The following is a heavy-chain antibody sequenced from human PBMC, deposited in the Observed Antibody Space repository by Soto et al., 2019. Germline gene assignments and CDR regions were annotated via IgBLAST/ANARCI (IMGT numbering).Heavy chain of an antibody. V-gene: IGHV1-18*04. J-gene: IGHJ3*02. CDR3: ARGKYDFWSGYVSAFDI. D-gene: IGHD3-3*01. CDR2: ISAYNGNT. Sequence: ASVKVSCKASGYTFTSYGISWVRQAPGQGLEWMGWISAYNGNTNYAQKLQGRVTMTTDTSTSTAYMELRSLRSDDTAVYYCARGKYDFWSGYVSAFDIWGQGTMVTVSS. CDR1: GYTFTSYG.